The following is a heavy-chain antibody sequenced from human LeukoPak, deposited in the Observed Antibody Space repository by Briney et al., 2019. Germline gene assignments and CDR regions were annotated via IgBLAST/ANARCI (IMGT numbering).Heavy chain of an antibody. V-gene: IGHV3-11*04. Sequence: GGSLRLSCAASGFTFSDYYMSWIRQAPGKGLEWVAYISSSGSTIHYADSVKGRFTISRDNAKNSLYLQMNSLRAEDPAVYYCARLGFPVYYYYMDVWGKGTTASVSS. J-gene: IGHJ6*03. CDR1: GFTFSDYY. D-gene: IGHD2-15*01. CDR2: ISSSGSTI. CDR3: ARLGFPVYYYYMDV.